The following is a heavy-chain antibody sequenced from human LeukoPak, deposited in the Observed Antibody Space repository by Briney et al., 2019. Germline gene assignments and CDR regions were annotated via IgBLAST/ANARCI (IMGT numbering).Heavy chain of an antibody. CDR3: ANIPTAMATIPFDY. V-gene: IGHV3-21*01. Sequence: GGSLRLSCAASGFTFSSYSMNWVRQAPGKGLEWVSSISSSSSYIYYADSVEGRFTISRDNAKNSLYLQMNSLRAEDTAVYYCANIPTAMATIPFDYWGQGTLVTVSS. D-gene: IGHD5-18*01. CDR2: ISSSSSYI. CDR1: GFTFSSYS. J-gene: IGHJ4*02.